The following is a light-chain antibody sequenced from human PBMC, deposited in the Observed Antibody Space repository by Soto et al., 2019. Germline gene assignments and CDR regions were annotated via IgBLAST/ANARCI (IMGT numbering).Light chain of an antibody. Sequence: EIVMTQSPATLSVSPGERVTLSCRASQSVGSYLAWYQQKPGQAPRLLIYGASTRATGIPARFSGSGSGTEFTLTISSLQSEDFAVYYCQQYNKERLTFGGGTKVEIK. CDR1: QSVGSY. CDR2: GAS. CDR3: QQYNKERLT. V-gene: IGKV3-15*01. J-gene: IGKJ4*01.